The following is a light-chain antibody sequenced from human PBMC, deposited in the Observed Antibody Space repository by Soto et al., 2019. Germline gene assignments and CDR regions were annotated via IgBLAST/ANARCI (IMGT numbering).Light chain of an antibody. CDR1: QGVSSSY. Sequence: EIVLTQSPGTLSLSPGEIATLSCRASQGVSSSYLAWYQQKPGQAPRLLIYGASSRATGIPDRFSGSGSGTDFTLTISRLEPEDFAVYYCQQYGSSPQTFGQGTKVEIK. V-gene: IGKV3-20*01. CDR3: QQYGSSPQT. CDR2: GAS. J-gene: IGKJ1*01.